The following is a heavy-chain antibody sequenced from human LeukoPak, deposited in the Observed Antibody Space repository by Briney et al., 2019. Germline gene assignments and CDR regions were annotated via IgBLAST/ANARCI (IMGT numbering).Heavy chain of an antibody. V-gene: IGHV3-23*01. D-gene: IGHD7-27*01. CDR2: ISGSGSAT. Sequence: GGSLRLSCAASGFTFTNYAMSWVRQAPGKGLEWVSFISGSGSATSYADSVEGRFTISRDNAKNTLYLQMNSLRAEDTAAYYCATSLGPLTEYWGQGTLVTVSS. J-gene: IGHJ4*02. CDR3: ATSLGPLTEY. CDR1: GFTFTNYA.